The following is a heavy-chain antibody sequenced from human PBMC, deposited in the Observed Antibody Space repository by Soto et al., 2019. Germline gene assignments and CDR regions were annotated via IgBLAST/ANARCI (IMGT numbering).Heavy chain of an antibody. CDR1: GFTFSSYS. V-gene: IGHV3-21*01. CDR2: ISSSSSYI. CDR3: ARDLVGRGYSGYEPLDY. D-gene: IGHD5-12*01. Sequence: PGGSLRLSCAASGFTFSSYSMNWVRQAPGKGLEWVSSISSSSSYIYYADSVKGRFTISRDNAKNSLYLQMNSLRAEDTAVYYCARDLVGRGYSGYEPLDYWGQGTLVTVSS. J-gene: IGHJ4*02.